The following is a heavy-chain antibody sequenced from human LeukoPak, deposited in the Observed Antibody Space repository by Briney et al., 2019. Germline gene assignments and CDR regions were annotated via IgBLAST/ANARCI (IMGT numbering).Heavy chain of an antibody. CDR3: ARVERSTSRGIRHYYYYYMDV. CDR1: GYTFTSYG. Sequence: EASVKVSCKASGYTFTSYGISWVRQAPGQGLEWMGWINPNSGGTNYAQKFQGRVTMTRDTSISTAYMELSRLRSDDTAVYYCARVERSTSRGIRHYYYYYMDVWGKGTTVTVSS. J-gene: IGHJ6*03. D-gene: IGHD3-10*01. CDR2: INPNSGGT. V-gene: IGHV1-2*02.